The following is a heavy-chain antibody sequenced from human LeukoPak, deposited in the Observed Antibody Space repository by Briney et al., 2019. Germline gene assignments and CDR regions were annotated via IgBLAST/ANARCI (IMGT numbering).Heavy chain of an antibody. CDR3: ARVMALWSDAFDI. Sequence: SETLSLTCTVSGGSISSYYWSWIRQPPGKGLEWIGYIYYSGSTNHNPSLKSRVTISVDTSKNQFSLKLSSVTAADTAVYYCARVMALWSDAFDIWGQGTMVTASS. CDR2: IYYSGST. V-gene: IGHV4-59*01. J-gene: IGHJ3*02. D-gene: IGHD2-21*01. CDR1: GGSISSYY.